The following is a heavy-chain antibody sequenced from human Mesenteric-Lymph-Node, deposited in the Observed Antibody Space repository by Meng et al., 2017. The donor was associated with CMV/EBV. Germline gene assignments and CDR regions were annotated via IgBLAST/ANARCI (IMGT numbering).Heavy chain of an antibody. CDR1: GFTFSDDW. D-gene: IGHD3-3*01. Sequence: GESLKISCAASGFTFSDDWMTWVRQAPGKGLEWVASINPDGTEEFYVDSVKGRFTLSRDNAKNSLFLQMSTLRVEDTAVYYCARGERITIFGVMYGMDVWGQGTTVTVSS. CDR3: ARGERITIFGVMYGMDV. CDR2: INPDGTEE. V-gene: IGHV3-7*03. J-gene: IGHJ6*02.